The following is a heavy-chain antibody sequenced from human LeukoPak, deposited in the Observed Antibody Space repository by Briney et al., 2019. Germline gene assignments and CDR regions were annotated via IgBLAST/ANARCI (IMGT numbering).Heavy chain of an antibody. Sequence: QTGGSLRLSCAASGFTFGSYWMSWVRQAPGKGLEWVANIKQDGSEKYYVDSVKGRFTISRDNSKNTLYLQMNSLRAEDTAVYYCTKDYNGYGDYVHDYWGQGSLATVSS. D-gene: IGHD4-17*01. CDR2: IKQDGSEK. V-gene: IGHV3-7*03. J-gene: IGHJ4*02. CDR3: TKDYNGYGDYVHDY. CDR1: GFTFGSYW.